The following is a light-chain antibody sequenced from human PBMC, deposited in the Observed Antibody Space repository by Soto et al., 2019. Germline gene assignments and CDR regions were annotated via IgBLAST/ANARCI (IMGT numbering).Light chain of an antibody. CDR1: SSDVGGYDY. V-gene: IGLV2-14*01. CDR3: SSYTSRTSLSFV. J-gene: IGLJ1*01. CDR2: EVT. Sequence: QSALTQPASVSGSPGQSITISFTGTSSDVGGYDYVSWYQQHPGKAPKLMIYEVTNRPSGVSNRFSGSRSGNTASLTISGLLAEDEADYYCSSYTSRTSLSFVFGAGTKVTVL.